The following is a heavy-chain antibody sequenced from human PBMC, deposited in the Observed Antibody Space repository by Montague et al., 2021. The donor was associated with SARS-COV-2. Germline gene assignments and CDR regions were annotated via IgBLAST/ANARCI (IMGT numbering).Heavy chain of an antibody. CDR3: ASDRGYHAGGVYEKYFDY. CDR2: TNCSGST. Sequence: TLSLTCAVSGGSISSGGYSWSWIRPPPGKGLVWIGYTNCSGSTNHNLSLKSPLTMSVYTSRNQLSLKLSSVTAAATAVYFCASDRGYHAGGVYEKYFDYWGQGILVTVSS. V-gene: IGHV4-30-2*05. CDR1: GGSISSGGYS. J-gene: IGHJ4*02. D-gene: IGHD2-8*02.